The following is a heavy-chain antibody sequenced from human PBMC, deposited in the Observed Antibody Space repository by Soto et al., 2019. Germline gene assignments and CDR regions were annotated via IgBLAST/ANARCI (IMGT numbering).Heavy chain of an antibody. V-gene: IGHV4-31*03. CDR1: GGSISSGGYY. CDR3: ARGHADFLWGSYRSNGYYYYYMDV. D-gene: IGHD3-16*02. Sequence: PSETLSLTCTVSGGSISSGGYYWSWIRQHPGKGLEWIGYIYYSGSTNYNPSLKSRVTISVDTSKNQFSLKLSSVTAADTAVYYCARGHADFLWGSYRSNGYYYYYMDVWGKGTTVTVSS. J-gene: IGHJ6*03. CDR2: IYYSGST.